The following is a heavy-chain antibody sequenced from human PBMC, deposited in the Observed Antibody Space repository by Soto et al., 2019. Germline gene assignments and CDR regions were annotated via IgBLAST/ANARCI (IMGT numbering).Heavy chain of an antibody. Sequence: QLQLQESGPGLVKPSETLSLTCTVSGGYISSSSYYWGWIRQPPGKGLEWIGSIYYSGSTYYNPSLKSRVTIAVDTSKNQFSLKLSSVTAADTAVYYCASGYDILTGYPRGDYYGMDVWGQGTTVTVSS. J-gene: IGHJ6*02. CDR2: IYYSGST. V-gene: IGHV4-39*01. D-gene: IGHD3-9*01. CDR3: ASGYDILTGYPRGDYYGMDV. CDR1: GGYISSSSYY.